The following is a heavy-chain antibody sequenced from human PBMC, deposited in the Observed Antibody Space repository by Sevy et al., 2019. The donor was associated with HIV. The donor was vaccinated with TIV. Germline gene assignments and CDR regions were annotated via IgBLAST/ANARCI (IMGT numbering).Heavy chain of an antibody. Sequence: SETLSLTCSVSGGSISSETYDWNWIRQPAGKGLEWIGRIYASGRTNYNPSLKSRVTISVDTSKTHFSLELNSVTAADTAVYYCARGAPPVDWLQFSRAFDYWGQGSLVTVSS. CDR1: GGSISSETYD. CDR3: ARGAPPVDWLQFSRAFDY. V-gene: IGHV4-61*02. CDR2: IYASGRT. D-gene: IGHD5-12*01. J-gene: IGHJ4*02.